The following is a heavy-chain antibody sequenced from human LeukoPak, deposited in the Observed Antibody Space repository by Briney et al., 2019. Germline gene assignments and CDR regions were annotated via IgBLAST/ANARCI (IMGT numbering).Heavy chain of an antibody. Sequence: GGSLRLSCVASGFTFSNYWMHWVRQPPGKGLVWVSRIYVDGRTTNYAGSVKGRFTISRDNAKNTVYLEMNSLSVEDTATYYCIRDFRSADLWGQGTLVTVTS. CDR3: IRDFRSADL. CDR2: IYVDGRTT. J-gene: IGHJ5*02. V-gene: IGHV3-74*01. CDR1: GFTFSNYW.